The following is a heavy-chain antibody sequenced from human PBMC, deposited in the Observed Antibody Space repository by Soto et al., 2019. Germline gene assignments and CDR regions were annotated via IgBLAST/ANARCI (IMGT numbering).Heavy chain of an antibody. Sequence: SETLSLTCTVSGGSIRNYYWSWIRQAPGKGLEWIGYIHYSGSTNYNPALKSRVTISVDPSKSQFSLRLSSVTAADTAVYYCAGGTAARPSHYNSYGMDDWGQGTTVTVSS. CDR3: AGGTAARPSHYNSYGMDD. J-gene: IGHJ6*01. CDR2: IHYSGST. CDR1: GGSIRNYY. D-gene: IGHD6-6*01. V-gene: IGHV4-59*01.